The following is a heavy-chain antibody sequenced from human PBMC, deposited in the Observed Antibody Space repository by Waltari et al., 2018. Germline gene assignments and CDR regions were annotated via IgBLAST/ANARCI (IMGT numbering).Heavy chain of an antibody. CDR2: ISSSSYDV. CDR3: ARDGGSFDY. Sequence: EVQLVESGGGLVKPGGSLRLSCAASGFTFSSYAMTWVRQAPGQGLEWVSSISSSSYDVYYADSVKGRFTISRDNAKNSLFLQVNSLRAEDTALDYCARDGGSFDYWGQGTLVTVSS. CDR1: GFTFSSYA. D-gene: IGHD3-16*01. J-gene: IGHJ4*02. V-gene: IGHV3-21*01.